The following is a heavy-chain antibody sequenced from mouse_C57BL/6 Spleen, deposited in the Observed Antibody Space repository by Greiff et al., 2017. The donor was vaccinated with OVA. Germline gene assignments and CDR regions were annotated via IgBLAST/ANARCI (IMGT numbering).Heavy chain of an antibody. V-gene: IGHV1-72*01. CDR3: ARGEDYGAMDY. D-gene: IGHD2-4*01. CDR2: IAPNSGGT. Sequence: QVQLQQPGAELVKPGASVKLSCKASGYTFTSYWMHWVKQRPGRGLEWIGRIAPNSGGTKYNEKFKSKATLTVDKPSSTAYMQLSSLTSEDSAVYYCARGEDYGAMDYWGQGTSVTVSS. J-gene: IGHJ4*01. CDR1: GYTFTSYW.